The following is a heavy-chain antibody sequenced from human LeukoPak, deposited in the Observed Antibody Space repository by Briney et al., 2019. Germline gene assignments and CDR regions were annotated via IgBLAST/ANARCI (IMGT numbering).Heavy chain of an antibody. CDR2: ISYDGSNK. D-gene: IGHD2-15*01. J-gene: IGHJ4*02. CDR1: GFTFSSYA. CDR3: ARSVVVVAAPSDY. V-gene: IGHV3-30*04. Sequence: PGRSLRLSCAASGFTFSSYAMHWVRQAPGKGLEWVAVISYDGSNKYYADSVKGRFTISRDNSKNTLYLQMNSLRAEDTAVYYCARSVVVVAAPSDYWGQGTLVTVSS.